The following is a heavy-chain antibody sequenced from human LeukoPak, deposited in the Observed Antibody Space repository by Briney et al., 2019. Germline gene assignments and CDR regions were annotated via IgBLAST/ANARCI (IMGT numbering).Heavy chain of an antibody. J-gene: IGHJ3*02. V-gene: IGHV3-23*01. D-gene: IGHD2-2*01. CDR2: ISGGGDTT. CDR1: GFTFSSYA. Sequence: PGGSLRLSCSASGFTFSSYAMNWVRQAPGKGLEWVSGISGGGDTTFYPDSVKGRCTISRDNSKNTLYLQMNSLKAEDTAVYYCEKLRSSSSSDAFDIWGQGTMVTVSS. CDR3: EKLRSSSSSDAFDI.